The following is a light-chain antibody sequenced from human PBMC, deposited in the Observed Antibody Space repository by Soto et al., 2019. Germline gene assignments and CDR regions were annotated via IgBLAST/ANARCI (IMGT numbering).Light chain of an antibody. J-gene: IGKJ3*01. CDR1: QSVSSSY. CDR3: QQYGSSPLFT. Sequence: ESVLTQSPGTLSLSPGDRATLSCRASQSVSSSYLAWYQQKPGQAPRLLIYGASSRATGIPDRFSGSGSGTDFTLTISRLEPEDFEVYYCQQYGSSPLFTFGPGTKVDIK. CDR2: GAS. V-gene: IGKV3-20*01.